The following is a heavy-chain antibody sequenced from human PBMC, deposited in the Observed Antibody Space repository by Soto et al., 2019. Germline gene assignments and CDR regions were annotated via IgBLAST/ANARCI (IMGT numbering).Heavy chain of an antibody. CDR1: GGSISPYY. D-gene: IGHD3-10*01. V-gene: IGHV4-59*01. Sequence: QVQLQESGPGLVKPSETLSLTCTVSGGSISPYYWSWIRQPPGKGLEWIGYIYYTGSTNYNPSLMSRVTVSVDTSKNQFSLKLTSVTAADTAVYYCARDRGDRSDYYYGVDVWGQGTTVTVSS. CDR3: ARDRGDRSDYYYGVDV. CDR2: IYYTGST. J-gene: IGHJ6*02.